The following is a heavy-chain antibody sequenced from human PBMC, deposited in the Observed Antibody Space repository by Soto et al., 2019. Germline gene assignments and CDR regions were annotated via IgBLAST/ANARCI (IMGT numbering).Heavy chain of an antibody. D-gene: IGHD2-21*01. CDR3: ARDVFCGGAPACPDMDV. CDR2: ISGYNGNT. V-gene: IGHV1-18*04. CDR1: GYTFSGYS. J-gene: IGHJ6*02. Sequence: QVVLEQSGGEVKKPGASVKVSCKASGYTFSGYSITWVRQAPGQGLEWMGRISGYNGNTNYARTLRGRLTLTTDTSTSTDYMELRSITSDDTAFYYCARDVFCGGAPACPDMDVWGQGTTVNVSS.